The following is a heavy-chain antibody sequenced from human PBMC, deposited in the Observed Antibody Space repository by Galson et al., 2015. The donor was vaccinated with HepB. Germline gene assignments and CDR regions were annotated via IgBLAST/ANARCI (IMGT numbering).Heavy chain of an antibody. CDR1: GYTFTSYG. J-gene: IGHJ3*02. CDR3: AREVDTAMVNAFDI. V-gene: IGHV1-18*04. CDR2: ISAYNGNT. D-gene: IGHD5-18*01. Sequence: SVKVSCKASGYTFTSYGISWVRQAPGQGLEWMGWISAYNGNTNYAQKLQGRVTMTTDTSTSTAYMELRSLRSDDTAVYYCAREVDTAMVNAFDIGGQGTMVTVSS.